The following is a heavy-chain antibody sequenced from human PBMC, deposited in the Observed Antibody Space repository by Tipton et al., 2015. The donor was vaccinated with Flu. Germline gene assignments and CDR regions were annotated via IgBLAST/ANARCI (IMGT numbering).Heavy chain of an antibody. CDR3: ATAHPGNYYSGMDV. V-gene: IGHV3-30*03. Sequence: RSLRLSCAASGFIFNTYGMHWVRQAPGKGLEWVAVIAHDGSNNFYGESVKGRFTISRDNFRNTLYLQMNTVTAEDTAVYYCATAHPGNYYSGMDVWGQGTTVTVS. CDR2: IAHDGSNN. J-gene: IGHJ6*02. CDR1: GFIFNTYG.